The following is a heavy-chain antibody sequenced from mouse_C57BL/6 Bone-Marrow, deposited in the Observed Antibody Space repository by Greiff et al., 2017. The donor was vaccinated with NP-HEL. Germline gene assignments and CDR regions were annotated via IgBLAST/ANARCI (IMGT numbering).Heavy chain of an antibody. CDR1: GFTFSSYA. Sequence: EVQLVESGGGLVKPGGSLKLSCAASGFTFSSYAMSWVRQTPEKRLEWVATISDGGSYTYYPDNVKGRFTISRDTAKNNLYLQMSHLKSEDTAMYYCARRNYSHSDYWGQGTSVTVSS. D-gene: IGHD2-12*01. J-gene: IGHJ4*01. V-gene: IGHV5-4*03. CDR2: ISDGGSYT. CDR3: ARRNYSHSDY.